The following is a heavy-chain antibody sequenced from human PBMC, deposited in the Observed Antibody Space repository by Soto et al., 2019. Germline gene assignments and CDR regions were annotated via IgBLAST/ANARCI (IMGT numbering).Heavy chain of an antibody. Sequence: GGSLRLSCAACGFTFSSYAMSWVRQAPGKGLEWVSAISGSGGSTYYADSVKGRFTISRDNSKNTLYLQMNSLRAEDTAVYYCALAVWSGYYPPFDYWGQGTLVTVSS. D-gene: IGHD3-3*01. CDR1: GFTFSSYA. CDR2: ISGSGGST. CDR3: ALAVWSGYYPPFDY. J-gene: IGHJ4*02. V-gene: IGHV3-23*01.